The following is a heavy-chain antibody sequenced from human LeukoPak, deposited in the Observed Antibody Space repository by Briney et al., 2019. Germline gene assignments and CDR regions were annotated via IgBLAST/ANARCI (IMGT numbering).Heavy chain of an antibody. V-gene: IGHV3-23*01. Sequence: GGSLRLSCAASGFIFSNYGMSWVRQAPGKGLEWVPGIGGTAGGTYYADSVKGRFTISRDNSKNTLFLQMNSLGAEDTAVYFCVKDAFYGSGTYYNSWGQGTLVIVSS. D-gene: IGHD3-10*01. CDR2: IGGTAGGT. CDR1: GFIFSNYG. CDR3: VKDAFYGSGTYYNS. J-gene: IGHJ5*02.